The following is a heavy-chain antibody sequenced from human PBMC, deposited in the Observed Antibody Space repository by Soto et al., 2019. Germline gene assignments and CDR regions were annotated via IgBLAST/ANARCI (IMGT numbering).Heavy chain of an antibody. CDR2: IYYSGST. CDR1: GGSISSYY. Sequence: SETLSLTCTVSGGSISSYYWSWIRQPPGKGLEWIGYIYYSGSTKYNPSLKSRVTISVDTSKNQFSLKLSSVTAADTAVYYCARVGCLCTICYAWENWFVPWGPGPLVTVSS. J-gene: IGHJ5*02. V-gene: IGHV4-59*01. D-gene: IGHD2-2*01. CDR3: ARVGCLCTICYAWENWFVP.